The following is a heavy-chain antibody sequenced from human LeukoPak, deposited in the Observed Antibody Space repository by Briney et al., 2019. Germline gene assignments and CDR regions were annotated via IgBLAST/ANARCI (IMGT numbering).Heavy chain of an antibody. CDR3: ARDFTQVESRVVPAAYDY. D-gene: IGHD2-2*01. J-gene: IGHJ4*02. V-gene: IGHV1-69*13. CDR1: GGTFSSYA. CDR2: IIPIFGTA. Sequence: GASVKVSCKASGGTFSSYAISWVRQAPGQGLEWMGGIIPIFGTANYAQKFQGRVTITADESTSTAYMELSSLRSEDTAVYYCARDFTQVESRVVPAAYDYWGQGTLVTVSS.